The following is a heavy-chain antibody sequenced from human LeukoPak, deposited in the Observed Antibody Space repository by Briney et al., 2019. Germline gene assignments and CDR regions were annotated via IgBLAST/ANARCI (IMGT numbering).Heavy chain of an antibody. Sequence: SETLSLTCTVSGGSFSSSNYYWGWIRQPPGKGLEWVGSIYYSGSTYYNPSLKSRVTISVDTSKNQFSLKLSSVTAADTAVYYCARSSDGYNYYFSRWFDPWGQGTLVTVSS. CDR2: IYYSGST. CDR1: GGSFSSSNYY. J-gene: IGHJ5*02. V-gene: IGHV4-39*07. D-gene: IGHD5-24*01. CDR3: ARSSDGYNYYFSRWFDP.